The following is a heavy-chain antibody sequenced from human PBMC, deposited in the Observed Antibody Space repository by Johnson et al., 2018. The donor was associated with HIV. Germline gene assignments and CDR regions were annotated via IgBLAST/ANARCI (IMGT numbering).Heavy chain of an antibody. CDR3: AGGSYNDAFDI. V-gene: IGHV3-66*01. CDR2: IYSGGST. CDR1: GFTFSSYW. Sequence: EVQLLESGGGLVQPGGSLRLSCAASGFTFSSYWMSWVRQAPGKGLEWVSVIYSGGSTYYADSVKGRFTISRDSSKNTLYLQMNSLRAEDTAVYYFAGGSYNDAFDIWGQGTMVTVSS. J-gene: IGHJ3*02. D-gene: IGHD1-26*01.